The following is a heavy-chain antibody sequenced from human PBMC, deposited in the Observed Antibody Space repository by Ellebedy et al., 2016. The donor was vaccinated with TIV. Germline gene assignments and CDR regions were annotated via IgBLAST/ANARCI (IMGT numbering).Heavy chain of an antibody. V-gene: IGHV1-69*13. J-gene: IGHJ4*02. D-gene: IGHD3-22*01. Sequence: AASVKVSCKASGGTDNSDAISWVRQAPGQGLEWMGEIIPIFGKGDYAQRFQDRATMTADGSTNTVYMELSSLRSDDTAVYYCARGGRGYPLDYWGQGTLVIVSS. CDR2: IIPIFGKG. CDR3: ARGGRGYPLDY. CDR1: GGTDNSDA.